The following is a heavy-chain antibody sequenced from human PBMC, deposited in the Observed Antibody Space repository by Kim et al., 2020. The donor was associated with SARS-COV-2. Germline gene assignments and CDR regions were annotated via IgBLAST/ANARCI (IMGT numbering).Heavy chain of an antibody. D-gene: IGHD6-13*01. CDR3: ARDRTPKAAAGNAGY. CDR2: ISSSSSYI. J-gene: IGHJ4*02. V-gene: IGHV3-21*01. Sequence: GGSLRLSCAASGFTFSSYSMNWVRQAPGKGLEWVSSISSSSSYIYYADSVKGRFTISRDNAKNSLYLQMNSLRAEDTAVYYCARDRTPKAAAGNAGYWGQGTLVTVSS. CDR1: GFTFSSYS.